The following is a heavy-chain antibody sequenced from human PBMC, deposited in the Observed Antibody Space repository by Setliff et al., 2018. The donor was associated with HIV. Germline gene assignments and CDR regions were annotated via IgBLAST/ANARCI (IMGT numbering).Heavy chain of an antibody. CDR3: ARGRKAVGDWFDP. CDR1: GGSINYYY. D-gene: IGHD1-26*01. CDR2: IHSNGNT. Sequence: SETLSLTCTFSGGSINYYYLNWIRQPAGKGLEWLGRIHSNGNTNFNPSLKSRINMSVDMSKNQVSMKLTSVTAADTALYYCARGRKAVGDWFDPWGQGIQGTVSS. J-gene: IGHJ5*02. V-gene: IGHV4-4*07.